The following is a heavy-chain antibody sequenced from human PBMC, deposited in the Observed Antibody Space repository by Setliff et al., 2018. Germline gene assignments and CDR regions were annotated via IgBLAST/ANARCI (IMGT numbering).Heavy chain of an antibody. CDR1: GFTFSSYW. CDR2: IKQDGSEK. V-gene: IGHV3-7*01. Sequence: PGGSLRLSCAASGFTFSSYWMSWVRQAPGKGLEWVANIKQDGSEKYYVDSVKGRFTISRDNAKNSLYLQMNSLRAEDTAVYYCARGGYSYGYGTPKTFDYWGQGTLVTVSS. J-gene: IGHJ4*02. D-gene: IGHD5-18*01. CDR3: ARGGYSYGYGTPKTFDY.